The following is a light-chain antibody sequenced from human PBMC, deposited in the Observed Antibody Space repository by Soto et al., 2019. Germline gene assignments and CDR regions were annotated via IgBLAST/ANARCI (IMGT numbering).Light chain of an antibody. V-gene: IGKV2-28*01. Sequence: DIVMTQSPLSLPVTPGEPASISCRSSQSLQHSNGYNYLDWYFQKPGQSPQLLIHLASNRASGVPVRFSGSGSGTDFTLNISSVEAEDVGLYYCMQGVQMPPITFGQGTRLESK. J-gene: IGKJ5*01. CDR3: MQGVQMPPIT. CDR1: QSLQHSNGYNY. CDR2: LAS.